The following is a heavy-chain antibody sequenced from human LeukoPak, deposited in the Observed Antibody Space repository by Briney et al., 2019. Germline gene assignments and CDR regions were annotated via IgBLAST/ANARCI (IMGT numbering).Heavy chain of an antibody. V-gene: IGHV4-34*01. D-gene: IGHD2-2*01. CDR3: ARGRQPRGRAFDI. Sequence: SETLSLTCAVYGGSFSGYYWSWIRQPPGKGLEWIGEINHSGSTNYNPSLKSRVTISVDTSKNQFSLKLSSVTAADTAVYYCARGRQPRGRAFDIWGQRTMVTVSS. J-gene: IGHJ3*02. CDR2: INHSGST. CDR1: GGSFSGYY.